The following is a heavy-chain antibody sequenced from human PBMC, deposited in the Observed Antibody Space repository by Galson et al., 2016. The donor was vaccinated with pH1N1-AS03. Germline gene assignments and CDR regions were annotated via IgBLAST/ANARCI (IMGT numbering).Heavy chain of an antibody. Sequence: SVKVSCKASGYTFSTYGVSWVRQAPGQGLEWMGWISGYDDDTNYAQNDAGRVTMTQDKSTSTVYMELRSLRSDDTAVYYCARDRGFRPDTFDIWGQGTWVTVSS. D-gene: IGHD2-15*01. J-gene: IGHJ3*02. V-gene: IGHV1-18*04. CDR3: ARDRGFRPDTFDI. CDR1: GYTFSTYG. CDR2: ISGYDDDT.